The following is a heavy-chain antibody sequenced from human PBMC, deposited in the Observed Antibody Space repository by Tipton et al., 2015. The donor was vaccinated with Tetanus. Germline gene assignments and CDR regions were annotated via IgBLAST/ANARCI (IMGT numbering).Heavy chain of an antibody. D-gene: IGHD5-18*01. V-gene: IGHV4-39*01. CDR3: ARRDRYNTDSFHL. J-gene: IGHJ3*01. CDR1: GGQFISSSFY. CDR2: IYHSGTT. Sequence: TLSLTCTVSGGQFISSSFYFGWIRQPPGKGLEWVGSIYHSGTTYCNPSLNSRVNISSFASKNEISLTLTSVPAADTAVYYCARRDRYNTDSFHLWGQGTMVTV.